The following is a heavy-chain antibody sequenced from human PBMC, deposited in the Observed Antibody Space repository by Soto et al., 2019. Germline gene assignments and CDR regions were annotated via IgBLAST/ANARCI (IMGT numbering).Heavy chain of an antibody. V-gene: IGHV3-48*01. CDR3: ARPSSSWAYDAFDI. CDR1: GFTFSSYS. D-gene: IGHD6-13*01. CDR2: ISSSSSTI. J-gene: IGHJ3*02. Sequence: PGGSLRLSCAASGFTFSSYSMNWVRQAPGKGLEWVSYISSSSSTIYYADSVKGRFTISRDNAKNSLYLQMNSLRAEDTAVYYCARPSSSWAYDAFDIWGQGTMVTVSS.